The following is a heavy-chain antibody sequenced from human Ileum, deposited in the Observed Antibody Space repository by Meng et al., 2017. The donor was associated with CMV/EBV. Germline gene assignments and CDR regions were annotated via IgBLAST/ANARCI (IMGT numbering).Heavy chain of an antibody. CDR2: IHPSGST. CDR3: SRGADAYKSGRS. D-gene: IGHD5-24*01. CDR1: VGSFSHYY. J-gene: IGHJ5*02. Sequence: QGQLHQWGEVLLNPSEPLSLTWCVYVGSFSHYYWSWIRQSPGKGLEWIGEIHPSGSTYYNPSLNSRVTMSVDTSKIQFSLNLRSVTAADTAVYYCSRGADAYKSGRSWGQGTLVTVSS. V-gene: IGHV4-34*01.